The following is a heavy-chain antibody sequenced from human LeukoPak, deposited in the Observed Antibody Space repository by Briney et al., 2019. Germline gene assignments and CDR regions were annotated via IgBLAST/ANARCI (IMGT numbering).Heavy chain of an antibody. CDR2: INPNSGGT. CDR1: GYTFTGYY. Sequence: ASVKVSCKASGYTFTGYYMHWVRQAPGQGLEWMGWINPNSGGTNYAQKFQGRVTMTRDTSISTAYMELSRLRSDDTAVYYCAREKGATVTTVIEYWGQGTLVTVSS. CDR3: AREKGATVTTVIEY. D-gene: IGHD4-11*01. V-gene: IGHV1-2*02. J-gene: IGHJ4*02.